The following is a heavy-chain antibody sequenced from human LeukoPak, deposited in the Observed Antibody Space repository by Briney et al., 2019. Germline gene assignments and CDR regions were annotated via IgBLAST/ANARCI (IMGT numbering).Heavy chain of an antibody. V-gene: IGHV3-23*01. Sequence: GGSLRLSCAASGFTFSSYGMSWVRQAPGKGLEWVSAISGSGGNTYYADSVKGRFTISRDNSKNTLYLQMNSLRAEDTAVYYCAKAPVTTCSGAYCYPFDYWSQGTLVTVSS. CDR1: GFTFSSYG. CDR3: AKAPVTTCSGAYCYPFDY. J-gene: IGHJ4*02. CDR2: ISGSGGNT. D-gene: IGHD2-15*01.